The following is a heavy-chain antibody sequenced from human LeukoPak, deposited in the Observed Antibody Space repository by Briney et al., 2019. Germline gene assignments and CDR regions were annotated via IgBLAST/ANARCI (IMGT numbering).Heavy chain of an antibody. CDR3: HLVRGGGYFDY. CDR2: INHSGST. D-gene: IGHD3-10*01. V-gene: IGHV4-34*01. CDR1: GGSFSNYY. Sequence: PSETLSLTCGVYGGSFSNYYWSCIRQSPGKGLEWIGEINHSGSTNYNPSLKSRVTMSVDTSKNQFSLKLSSVTAADTAVYYCHLVRGGGYFDYWGQGTLVTVSS. J-gene: IGHJ4*02.